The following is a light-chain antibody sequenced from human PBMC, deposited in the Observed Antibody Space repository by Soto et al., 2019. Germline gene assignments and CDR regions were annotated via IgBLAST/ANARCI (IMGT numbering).Light chain of an antibody. J-gene: IGLJ2*01. Sequence: QSALTQPASVSGSPGQSITIACTGTTSDIGSYNYVSWYQQHPGTAPKLLIYDVNNRPSGVSDRLSGSKSGNTASLTVSGLQAEDEADYYCASYTRSNTVIFGGGTQLTVL. CDR3: ASYTRSNTVI. V-gene: IGLV2-14*03. CDR2: DVN. CDR1: TSDIGSYNY.